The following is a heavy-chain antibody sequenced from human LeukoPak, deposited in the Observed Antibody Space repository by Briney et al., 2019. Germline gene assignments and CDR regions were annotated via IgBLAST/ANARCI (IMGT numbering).Heavy chain of an antibody. D-gene: IGHD2-21*01. CDR2: IYYSGST. V-gene: IGHV4-59*01. J-gene: IGHJ4*02. CDR3: ARESTLYGWYVDY. CDR1: GGSISSYY. Sequence: PSETLSLTCTVSGGSISSYYWSWIRQPPGKGLEWIGYIYYSGSTNYNPSLKSRVTISVDTSKNQFSLKLSSVTAADTAVYYCARESTLYGWYVDYWGQGTLVTVSS.